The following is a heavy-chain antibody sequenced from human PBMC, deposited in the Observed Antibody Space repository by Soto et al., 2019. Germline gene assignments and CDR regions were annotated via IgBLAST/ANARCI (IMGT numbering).Heavy chain of an antibody. CDR3: AKVGYGKNDTDALDM. CDR2: ISAYNGKA. CDR1: GYTFTSFG. V-gene: IGHV1-18*04. J-gene: IGHJ3*02. D-gene: IGHD4-17*01. Sequence: QVQLVQSGAEVKKPGASVKVSCKASGYTFTSFGITWVRQAPGQGLEGMGWISAYNGKANYAQKLKGRATVTRDTSTNTAYMELRSLRSDDTAVYYCAKVGYGKNDTDALDMWGQGTMVTVSS.